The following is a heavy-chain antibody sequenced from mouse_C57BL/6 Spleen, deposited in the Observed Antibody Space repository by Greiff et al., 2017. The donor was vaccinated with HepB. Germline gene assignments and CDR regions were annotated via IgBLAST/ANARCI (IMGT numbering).Heavy chain of an antibody. V-gene: IGHV1-22*01. J-gene: IGHJ1*03. CDR2: INPNNGGT. CDR1: GYTFTDYN. D-gene: IGHD1-1*01. Sequence: EVQLQQSGPELVKPGASVKMSCKASGYTFTDYNMHWVKQSHGKSLEWIGYINPNNGGTSYNQKFKGKATLTVNKSSSTAYMELRSLTSEDSAVYYCAPITTVVARGYFDVWGTGTTVTVSS. CDR3: APITTVVARGYFDV.